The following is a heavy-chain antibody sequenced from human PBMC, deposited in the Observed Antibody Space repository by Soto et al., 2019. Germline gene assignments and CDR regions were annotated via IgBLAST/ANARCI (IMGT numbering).Heavy chain of an antibody. D-gene: IGHD6-13*01. CDR2: THHSRGT. CDR3: ERYSAASGTYYFDY. V-gene: IGHV4-4*02. J-gene: IGHJ4*01. CDR1: GDSIIGTHW. Sequence: QVQLQESGPGLVKPSGTLSLTCAVSGDSIIGTHWWSWVRRPPGKGLEFIGETHHSRGTNYNPSLRSRVTMSLDKSKNQLSLILYSVTAADTGVYYCERYSAASGTYYFDYWGQGTLVTVSS.